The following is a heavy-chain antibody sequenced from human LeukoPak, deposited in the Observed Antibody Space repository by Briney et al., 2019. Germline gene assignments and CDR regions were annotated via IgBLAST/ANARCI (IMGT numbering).Heavy chain of an antibody. D-gene: IGHD2-2*01. CDR3: ARGHLLSNRGFHY. Sequence: GGSLRLSCAASGFTFSSYSMNWVRQAPGKGLEWVSSISSSSSYIYYADSVKGRFTISRDNAKNSLYLQMNSLRADDTAAYYCARGHLLSNRGFHYWRRGTLVTVSS. CDR2: ISSSSSYI. CDR1: GFTFSSYS. J-gene: IGHJ1*01. V-gene: IGHV3-21*01.